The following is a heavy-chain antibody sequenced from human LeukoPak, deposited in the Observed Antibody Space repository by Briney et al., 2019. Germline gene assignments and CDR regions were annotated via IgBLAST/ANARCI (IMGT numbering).Heavy chain of an antibody. D-gene: IGHD6-19*01. CDR1: GDSISSSY. J-gene: IGHJ5*02. CDR2: IYTSGST. Sequence: SETLSVTCTVSGDSISSSYWSWIRQPAGKGLEWIGRIYTSGSTNYNPSLKSRVIMSLDTSENQFSLKLSSVTAADTAIYYCARGVRYSSGWNNWFDPWGQGTLVTVSS. CDR3: ARGVRYSSGWNNWFDP. V-gene: IGHV4-4*07.